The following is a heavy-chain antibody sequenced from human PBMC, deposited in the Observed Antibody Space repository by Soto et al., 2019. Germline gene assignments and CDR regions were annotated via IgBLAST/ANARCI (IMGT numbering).Heavy chain of an antibody. CDR3: ARLHHGSGPIGY. J-gene: IGHJ4*02. V-gene: IGHV3-7*01. CDR1: EFTFSSYW. CDR2: IKQDGSEK. Sequence: GGSLRLSCAASEFTFSSYWVSWVRQAPGKGLEWVANIKQDGSEKHYMDSVKGRFTISKDNAKNSLYLKINSLRAEDTAVYYCARLHHGSGPIGYWGQGTLVTVSS. D-gene: IGHD3-10*01.